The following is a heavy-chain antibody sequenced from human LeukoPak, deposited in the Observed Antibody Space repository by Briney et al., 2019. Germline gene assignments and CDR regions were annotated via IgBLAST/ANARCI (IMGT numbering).Heavy chain of an antibody. CDR2: IYSGGRT. J-gene: IGHJ3*02. D-gene: IGHD2-15*01. CDR1: GFTVSRNY. Sequence: GGSLRLSCAASGFTVSRNYMSWVRQAPGKGLEWVSVIYSGGRTYYADSVKGRFTISRDNAKKSLYLQMNSLRAEDTAVYYCARGLDVVSASNDAFDIWGQGTMVTVSS. V-gene: IGHV3-66*01. CDR3: ARGLDVVSASNDAFDI.